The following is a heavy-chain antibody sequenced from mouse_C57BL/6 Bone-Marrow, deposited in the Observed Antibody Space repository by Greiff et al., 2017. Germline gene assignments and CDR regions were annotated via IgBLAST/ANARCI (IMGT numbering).Heavy chain of an antibody. J-gene: IGHJ4*01. V-gene: IGHV1-22*01. CDR2: INPNNGGT. Sequence: EVQLQQSGPELVKPGASVKMSCKASGYTFTDYNMHWVKQSHGKSLEWIGYINPNNGGTSYNQKFKGKATLTVNKSSSTAYMELRSLTSEDSAVYYCARPYYYGSSYDYYAMDYWGQGTSVTVSS. CDR3: ARPYYYGSSYDYYAMDY. CDR1: GYTFTDYN. D-gene: IGHD1-1*01.